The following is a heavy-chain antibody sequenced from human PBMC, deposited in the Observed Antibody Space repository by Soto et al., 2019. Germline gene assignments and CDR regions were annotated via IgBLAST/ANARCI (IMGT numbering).Heavy chain of an antibody. J-gene: IGHJ4*02. CDR1: GFTFSNAW. CDR3: TTDRIKYYDFWSGYYTNDLDY. D-gene: IGHD3-3*01. V-gene: IGHV3-15*01. CDR2: IKSKTDGGTT. Sequence: EVQLVESGGGLVKPGGSLRLSCAASGFTFSNAWMSWVRQAPGKGLEWVGRIKSKTDGGTTDYAAPVKGRFTISRDDSKNTLYLQMNSLKTEDTAVYYRTTDRIKYYDFWSGYYTNDLDYWGQGTLVTVSS.